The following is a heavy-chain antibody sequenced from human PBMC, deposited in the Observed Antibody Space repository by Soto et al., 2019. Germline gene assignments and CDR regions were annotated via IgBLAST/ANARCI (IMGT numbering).Heavy chain of an antibody. J-gene: IGHJ6*02. CDR2: IIPIFGTA. Sequence: SVKVSCKASGGTFSSYAISWVRQAPGQGLEWMGGIIPIFGTANYAQKFQGRVTITADESTSTAYMELSSLRSEDTAVYYCSTYPGDYYYYGVDVWGQGTTVTVSS. D-gene: IGHD3-10*01. CDR3: STYPGDYYYYGVDV. V-gene: IGHV1-69*13. CDR1: GGTFSSYA.